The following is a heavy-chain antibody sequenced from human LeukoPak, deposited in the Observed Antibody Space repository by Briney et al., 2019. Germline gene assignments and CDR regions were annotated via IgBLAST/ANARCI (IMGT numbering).Heavy chain of an antibody. CDR1: GIPFSSYW. V-gene: IGHV3-74*01. J-gene: IGHJ4*02. Sequence: QPGGSLRLSCAPSGIPFSSYWMHWVRQAPGKGLVWVSRINSDGSSTSYADSVKGRFTISRDNAKNTLYLQMNSLRAEDTAVYFCAKGGSRHADYWGQGTLVIVSS. CDR3: AKGGSRHADY. CDR2: INSDGSST. D-gene: IGHD6-13*01.